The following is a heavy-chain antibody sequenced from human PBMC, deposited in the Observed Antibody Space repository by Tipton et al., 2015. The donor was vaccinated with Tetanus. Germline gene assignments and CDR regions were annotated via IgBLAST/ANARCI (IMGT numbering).Heavy chain of an antibody. CDR1: GGSISSGGYS. J-gene: IGHJ3*02. CDR3: ARADEESLAFDI. V-gene: IGHV4-30-2*01. CDR2: IYHSGST. Sequence: TLSLTCAVSGGSISSGGYSWSWVRQPPGKGLEWIGYIYHSGSTYYNPSLKSRVTISVDRSKNQFSLILSSVTAADTAVYYCARADEESLAFDIWGQGTMVTVSS. D-gene: IGHD3-10*01.